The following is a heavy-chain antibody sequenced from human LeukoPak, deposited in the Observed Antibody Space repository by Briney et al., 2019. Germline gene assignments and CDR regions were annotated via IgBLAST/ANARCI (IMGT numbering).Heavy chain of an antibody. J-gene: IGHJ4*02. D-gene: IGHD3-3*01. CDR2: INPNNGDT. CDR1: GYNWAGPE. V-gene: IGHV1-2*02. Sequence: ASVKACCKAEGYNWAGPEKNRAKQDPGQGFEWMGWINPNNGDTNYAQKFQGRVTMTRDTPVSTAFMELSTLKSDDAAVYYCARGIPSFSLFGMVIYWGQGTLLTVSS. CDR3: ARGIPSFSLFGMVIY.